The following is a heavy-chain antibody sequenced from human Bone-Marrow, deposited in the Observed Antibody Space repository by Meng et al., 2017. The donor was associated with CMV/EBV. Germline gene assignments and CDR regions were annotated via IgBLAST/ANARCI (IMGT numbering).Heavy chain of an antibody. CDR3: AKDFPGRNRVFNGNYGMDV. V-gene: IGHV3-30*02. Sequence: GGSLRLSCAASGFTFSSYGMHWVRQAPGKGLEWVAFIRYDGSNKYYADSVKGRFTITRDNSKNTLYLQVNSLRAEDTAVYYCAKDFPGRNRVFNGNYGMDVWGQGTTVTVSS. CDR2: IRYDGSNK. J-gene: IGHJ6*02. CDR1: GFTFSSYG. D-gene: IGHD2-8*01.